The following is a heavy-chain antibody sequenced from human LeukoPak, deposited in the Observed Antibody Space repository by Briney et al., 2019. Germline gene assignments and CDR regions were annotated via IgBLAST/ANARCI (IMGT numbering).Heavy chain of an antibody. D-gene: IGHD5-12*01. Sequence: QTGGSLRLSCAASGFTFSSYGMHWVRQAPGKGLEWVAVISYDGSNKYYADSVKGRFTTSRDNAKNSLYLQMNSLRAEDTAVYYCASPGGYDLYDEFDYWGQGTLVTVSS. CDR1: GFTFSSYG. CDR2: ISYDGSNK. CDR3: ASPGGYDLYDEFDY. V-gene: IGHV3-30*03. J-gene: IGHJ4*02.